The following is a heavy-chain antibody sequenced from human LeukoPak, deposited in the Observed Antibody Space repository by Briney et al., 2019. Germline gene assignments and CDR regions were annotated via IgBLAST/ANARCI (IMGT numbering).Heavy chain of an antibody. V-gene: IGHV3-48*02. CDR1: GFTFSSYS. CDR3: ARVYGSSTYYYYYGMDV. J-gene: IGHJ6*02. D-gene: IGHD6-6*01. Sequence: PGWSLRLSCAASGFTFSSYSMNWVRQAPGKGLEWVSYISSSSSTIYYADSVKGRFTISRDNAKNSLYLQMNSLRDEDTAVYYCARVYGSSTYYYYYGMDVWGQGTTVTVSS. CDR2: ISSSSSTI.